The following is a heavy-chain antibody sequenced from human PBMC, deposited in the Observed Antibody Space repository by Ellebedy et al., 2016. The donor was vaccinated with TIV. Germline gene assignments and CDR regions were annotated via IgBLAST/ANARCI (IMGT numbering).Heavy chain of an antibody. CDR1: AGSFSGYY. D-gene: IGHD1-26*01. CDR2: INHSGST. CDR3: AREVGWELPKEGYYYYMDV. J-gene: IGHJ6*03. Sequence: SQTLSLTXXVYAGSFSGYYWRWIRQPPGKGLEWIGEINHSGSTNYNPSLKSRVTISVDTSKNQFSLKLSSVTAADTAVYYCAREVGWELPKEGYYYYMDVWGKGTTVTVSS. V-gene: IGHV4-34*01.